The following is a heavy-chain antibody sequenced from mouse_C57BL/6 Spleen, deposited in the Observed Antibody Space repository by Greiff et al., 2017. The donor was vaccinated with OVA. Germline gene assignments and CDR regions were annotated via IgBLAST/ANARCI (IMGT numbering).Heavy chain of an antibody. J-gene: IGHJ1*03. D-gene: IGHD2-3*01. Sequence: QVQLQQPGAELVRPGTSVKLSCKASGYTFTSYWMHWVKQRPGQGLEWIGVIDPSDSYTNYNQKFKGKATLTVDTSSSTAYMQLSSLTSEDSAVYYCARSGVYDGYYWYFDVWGTGTTVTVSS. CDR2: IDPSDSYT. CDR1: GYTFTSYW. V-gene: IGHV1-59*01. CDR3: ARSGVYDGYYWYFDV.